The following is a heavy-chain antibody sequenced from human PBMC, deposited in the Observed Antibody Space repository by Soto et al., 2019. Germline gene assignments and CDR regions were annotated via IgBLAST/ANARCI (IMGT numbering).Heavy chain of an antibody. Sequence: PGESLKIPCTGSGYSFTSYWSGWVRQMTGKGLEWMGIIYPGDSDTRYSPSFQGQVTISADKSISTAYLQWSSLKASDTAMYYCARQPDADHQEAARPYYCYGMDVWGQGTTVTVS. CDR1: GYSFTSYW. CDR3: ARQPDADHQEAARPYYCYGMDV. CDR2: IYPGDSDT. V-gene: IGHV5-51*01. J-gene: IGHJ6*02. D-gene: IGHD2-2*01.